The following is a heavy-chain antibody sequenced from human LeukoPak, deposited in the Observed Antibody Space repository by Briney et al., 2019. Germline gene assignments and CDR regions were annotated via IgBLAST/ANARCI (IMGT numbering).Heavy chain of an antibody. CDR1: GFSVSTNY. J-gene: IGHJ4*02. CDR2: ISGSGGYT. Sequence: PGGSLRLSCAASGFSVSTNYMSWVRQAPGKGLEWVSGISGSGGYTYYADSVKGRFTISRDNSKNTLFLQMNSLRAEDTAVYYCAAQKRGNYRPYYFDYWGQGTLVTVSS. CDR3: AAQKRGNYRPYYFDY. V-gene: IGHV3-23*01. D-gene: IGHD3-16*02.